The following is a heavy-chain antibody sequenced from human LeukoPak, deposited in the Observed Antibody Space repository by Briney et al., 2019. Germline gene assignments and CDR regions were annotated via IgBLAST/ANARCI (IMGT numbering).Heavy chain of an antibody. CDR3: AKDRRRYSSGWYGGGY. CDR2: ISSSSTYI. J-gene: IGHJ4*02. D-gene: IGHD6-19*01. CDR1: EFTFSRYI. Sequence: GGSLRLSCAASEFTFSRYIMNWVRQAPGKGLEWVSSISSSSTYIYYADSLKGRFTISRDNAKNSLYLQMNSLRAEDTAVYYCAKDRRRYSSGWYGGGYWGQGTLVTVSS. V-gene: IGHV3-21*04.